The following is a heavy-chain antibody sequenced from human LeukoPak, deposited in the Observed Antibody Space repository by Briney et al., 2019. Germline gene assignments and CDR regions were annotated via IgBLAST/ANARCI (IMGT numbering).Heavy chain of an antibody. J-gene: IGHJ3*02. V-gene: IGHV3-23*01. Sequence: PGASLRLSCAAAGLTFSSYAMSWVRQAPGKGLEWVSRIIATGGSTYYADSVKGRFAISRDNSKNTLYLQLNSLRVEDTAVYYCAKGKTRGWDQDAFDIWGQGTMVTVSS. CDR1: GLTFSSYA. CDR2: IIATGGST. CDR3: AKGKTRGWDQDAFDI. D-gene: IGHD6-19*01.